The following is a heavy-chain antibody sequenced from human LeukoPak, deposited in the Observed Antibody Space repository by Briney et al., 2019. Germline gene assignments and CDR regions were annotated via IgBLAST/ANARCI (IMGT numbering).Heavy chain of an antibody. CDR2: ISPYNGNT. Sequence: GASVKVSCKASGYDFTSVGITWMRRAPGQGLEWMGWISPYNGNTRYAQKFQGRVAMTTDTSTTTAYMELRGPRFNDTAVYYCARAGSGSGWYFDYWGQGTLVTVSS. J-gene: IGHJ4*02. D-gene: IGHD6-19*01. V-gene: IGHV1-18*01. CDR1: GYDFTSVG. CDR3: ARAGSGSGWYFDY.